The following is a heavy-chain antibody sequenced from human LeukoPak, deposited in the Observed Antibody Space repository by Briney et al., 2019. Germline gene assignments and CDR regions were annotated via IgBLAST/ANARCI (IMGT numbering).Heavy chain of an antibody. CDR2: ITNAGRTT. Sequence: GGSLRLSCAASGFTFTSYAMAWVRQAPGKGLEWVSTITNAGRTTFYADSVRGRFTISSDNSKNTLYLQMNSLRAEDTAVYYCAKGVGSSGYYYFDYWGQGTLVTVSS. J-gene: IGHJ4*02. V-gene: IGHV3-23*01. CDR1: GFTFTSYA. D-gene: IGHD3-22*01. CDR3: AKGVGSSGYYYFDY.